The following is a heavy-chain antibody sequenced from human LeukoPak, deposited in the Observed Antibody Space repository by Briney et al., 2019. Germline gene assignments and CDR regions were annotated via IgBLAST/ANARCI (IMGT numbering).Heavy chain of an antibody. D-gene: IGHD6-19*01. Sequence: PSETLSLTCTVSSDFFSSVTDYWAWIRQPPGKGLEWIASGDYSGCTYYHPSLESRVAISADMSKNQISLKLSSVTAADTALYYCARERGEEYSSGWYKTNFFDTWGQGTRVTVSS. CDR2: GDYSGCT. J-gene: IGHJ4*02. CDR3: ARERGEEYSSGWYKTNFFDT. CDR1: SDFFSSVTDY. V-gene: IGHV4-39*07.